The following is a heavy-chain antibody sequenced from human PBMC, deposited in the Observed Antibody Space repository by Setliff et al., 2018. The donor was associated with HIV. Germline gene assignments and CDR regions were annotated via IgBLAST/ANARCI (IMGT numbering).Heavy chain of an antibody. CDR1: GFTFSNYW. CDR3: ARGRLLWSGSYYYYYMDV. J-gene: IGHJ6*03. CDR2: IKQDGSEE. V-gene: IGHV3-7*03. Sequence: GGSLRLSCAASGFTFSNYWMSWVRQAPGKGLEWVANIKQDGSEENYVSSVRGRFTISRDNAQGSLYLQMNSLRAEDTAVYYCARGRLLWSGSYYYYYMDVWGKGTTVTVSS. D-gene: IGHD3-10*01.